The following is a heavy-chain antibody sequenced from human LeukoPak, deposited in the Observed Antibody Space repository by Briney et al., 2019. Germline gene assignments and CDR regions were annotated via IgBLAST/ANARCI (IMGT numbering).Heavy chain of an antibody. J-gene: IGHJ6*03. Sequence: GGSLRLSCAASGFTFSSYWMSWVRQAPGKGLEWVANIKQDGSEKYYVDSVKGRFTISGDNAKNSLYLQMNSLRAEDTAVYYCAREYPIYYYYYCYMDVWGKGTTVTVSS. V-gene: IGHV3-7*01. CDR1: GFTFSSYW. CDR2: IKQDGSEK. CDR3: AREYPIYYYYYCYMDV.